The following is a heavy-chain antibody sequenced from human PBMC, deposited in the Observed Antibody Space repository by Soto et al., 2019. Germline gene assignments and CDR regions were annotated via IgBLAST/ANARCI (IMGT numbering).Heavy chain of an antibody. CDR2: ISGSGGST. CDR3: AKDQSHPKNIGYSSSWSQPNYGMDV. V-gene: IGHV3-23*01. Sequence: GSLRLSCAASGFTFSSYAMSWVRQAPGKGLEWVSAISGSGGSTYYADSVKGRFTISRDNSKNTLYLQMNSLRAEDTAVYYCAKDQSHPKNIGYSSSWSQPNYGMDVWGQGTTVTVSS. J-gene: IGHJ6*02. CDR1: GFTFSSYA. D-gene: IGHD6-13*01.